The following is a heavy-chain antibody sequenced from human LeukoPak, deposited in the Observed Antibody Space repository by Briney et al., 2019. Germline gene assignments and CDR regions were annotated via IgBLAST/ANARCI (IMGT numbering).Heavy chain of an antibody. CDR1: GFKFSESW. CDR2: IKPDESEE. J-gene: IGHJ6*02. V-gene: IGHV3-7*01. Sequence: GGSLRLSCAASGFKFSESWMSWVRQAPGKGPEWVANIKPDESEEHYVDSVKGRFTVSRDNRRNSLFLQMNSLRVVDTAVYYCATYKNWVAGDVWGQGTTVSVSS. CDR3: ATYKNWVAGDV. D-gene: IGHD1-14*01.